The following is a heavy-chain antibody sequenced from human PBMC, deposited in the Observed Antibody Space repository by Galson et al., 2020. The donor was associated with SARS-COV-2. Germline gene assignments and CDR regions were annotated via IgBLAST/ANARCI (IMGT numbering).Heavy chain of an antibody. Sequence: GGSLRLSCAASGFTFSSYAMSWVRQAPGKGLEWVSAISGSGGSTYYADSVKGRFTISRDNSKNTLYLQMNSLRAEDTAVYYCAKDSRSGWYWDPYDYWGQGTLVTVSS. V-gene: IGHV3-23*01. CDR3: AKDSRSGWYWDPYDY. D-gene: IGHD6-19*01. CDR2: ISGSGGST. J-gene: IGHJ4*02. CDR1: GFTFSSYA.